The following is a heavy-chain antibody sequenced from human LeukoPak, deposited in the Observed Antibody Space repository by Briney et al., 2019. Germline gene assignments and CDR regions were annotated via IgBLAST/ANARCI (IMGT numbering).Heavy chain of an antibody. CDR1: GLTFSSHS. D-gene: IGHD3-10*01. Sequence: GGSLRLSCAASGLTFSSHSMNWVRQAPGKGLEWVSHIRSSSRTTYYADSVKGRFTISRDGAKNSLYLQMNSLRAEDTAVYYCARDRSYYGSGSYFTNDYWGQGTLVTVSS. CDR2: IRSSSRTT. CDR3: ARDRSYYGSGSYFTNDY. J-gene: IGHJ4*02. V-gene: IGHV3-48*01.